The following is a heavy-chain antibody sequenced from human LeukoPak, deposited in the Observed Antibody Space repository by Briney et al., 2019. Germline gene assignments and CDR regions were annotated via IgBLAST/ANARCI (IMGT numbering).Heavy chain of an antibody. CDR1: GGSFSGYY. D-gene: IGHD2-2*02. CDR2: INHSGST. Sequence: SETLSLTCAVYGGSFSGYYWSWIRQPPGKGLEWIGEINHSGSTNYNPSLKSRVTISVDTSKNQFSLKLSSVTAADTAVYYCARGDIVVVPAAIWGANWFDPWGKGTLVTVSS. CDR3: ARGDIVVVPAAIWGANWFDP. J-gene: IGHJ5*02. V-gene: IGHV4-34*01.